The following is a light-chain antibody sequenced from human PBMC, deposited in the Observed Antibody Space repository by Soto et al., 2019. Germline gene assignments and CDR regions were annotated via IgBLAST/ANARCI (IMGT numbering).Light chain of an antibody. CDR2: EVS. J-gene: IGLJ3*02. Sequence: QSALTQPASVSGSPGQSITISCTGTSSDGGGYNYVSWYQQPPGKAPKLMIYEVSNRPSGVSNRFSGSKSGNTASLTISGLQAEDEADYYCSSYTSSSTRVFGGGTKLTVL. V-gene: IGLV2-14*01. CDR1: SSDGGGYNY. CDR3: SSYTSSSTRV.